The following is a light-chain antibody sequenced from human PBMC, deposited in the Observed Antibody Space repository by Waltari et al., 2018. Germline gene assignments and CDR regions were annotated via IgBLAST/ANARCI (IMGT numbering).Light chain of an antibody. CDR2: DKN. CDR1: SLRRYY. Sequence: SSELTQDPAVSVAMGQTVRITCQGDSLRRYYASWYQQRPGQAPILVMYDKNNRPSGVPDRFSGSSSDNTASLTITGAQAEDEADYYCHSRDTSSTRVFGGGTRLTV. CDR3: HSRDTSSTRV. V-gene: IGLV3-19*01. J-gene: IGLJ2*01.